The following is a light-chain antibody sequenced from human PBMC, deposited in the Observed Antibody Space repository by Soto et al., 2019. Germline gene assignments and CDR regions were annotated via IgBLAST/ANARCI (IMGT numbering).Light chain of an antibody. CDR3: QKYNSAHLT. CDR1: QGITNY. CDR2: AAS. J-gene: IGKJ4*01. V-gene: IGKV1-27*01. Sequence: DIQMTQSPSSLSASAGDRVTITCRASQGITNYLAWYQQKPGKVPKLLIFAASTLQSGVPSRFSGSGSGTDFSLSISSIQTEDDAHYYGQKYNSAHLTFGGGTKVEIK.